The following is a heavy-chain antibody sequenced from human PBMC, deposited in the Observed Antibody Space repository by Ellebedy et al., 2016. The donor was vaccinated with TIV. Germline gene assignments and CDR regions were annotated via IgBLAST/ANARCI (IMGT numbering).Heavy chain of an antibody. CDR1: GFTVSNNY. J-gene: IGHJ5*02. V-gene: IGHV3-53*01. CDR3: VRDLGIHGHDDVWGWFDT. CDR2: IHSSGST. D-gene: IGHD3-16*01. Sequence: GGSLRLXXAVSGFTVSNNYMNWVRQAPGKGLEWVSVIHSSGSTYYADSVKGRFTISRDNSKNTLYLQMNSLRAEDTALYYCVRDLGIHGHDDVWGWFDTWGQGTLVTVSS.